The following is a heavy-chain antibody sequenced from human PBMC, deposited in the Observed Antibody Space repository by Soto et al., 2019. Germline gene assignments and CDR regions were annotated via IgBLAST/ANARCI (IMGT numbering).Heavy chain of an antibody. V-gene: IGHV1-8*01. CDR2: MNPNSGNT. Sequence: GASVKVSCKASGYTFTSYDINWVRQATGQGLEWMGWMNPNSGNTGYAQKFQGRVTMTRNTSISTAYMELSSLRSEDTAMYYCARQPGNDYYDSSGYYYLYYYYGMDVWGQGTTVTVSS. J-gene: IGHJ6*02. CDR3: ARQPGNDYYDSSGYYYLYYYYGMDV. D-gene: IGHD3-22*01. CDR1: GYTFTSYD.